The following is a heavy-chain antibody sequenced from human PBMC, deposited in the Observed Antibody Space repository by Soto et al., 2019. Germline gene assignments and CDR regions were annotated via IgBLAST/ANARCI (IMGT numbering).Heavy chain of an antibody. V-gene: IGHV1-46*02. CDR1: ADIFNNYY. CDR3: AKHCGGDCSNGFDI. Sequence: ASVKVSCKASADIFNNYYMHWVRQAPGQGLEWMGVMTPSDGSTNYAQSFQGRVTMTRDTSTRTVYVELSSLRSEDTAVYYCAKHCGGDCSNGFDIWGQGTKVTVSS. D-gene: IGHD2-21*02. CDR2: MTPSDGST. J-gene: IGHJ3*02.